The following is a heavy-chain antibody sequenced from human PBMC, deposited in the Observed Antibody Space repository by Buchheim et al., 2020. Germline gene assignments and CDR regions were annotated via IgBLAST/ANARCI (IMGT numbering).Heavy chain of an antibody. CDR1: GFTFSSYG. J-gene: IGHJ6*02. CDR2: ISYDGSNK. CDR3: AKAAFWSGYYWDYYYYGMDV. Sequence: QVQLVESGGGVVQPGRSLRLSCAASGFTFSSYGMHWVRQAPGKGLEWVAVISYDGSNKHYADSVKGRFTISRDNSKNTLYLQMNSLRAEDTAVYYCAKAAFWSGYYWDYYYYGMDVWGQGTT. V-gene: IGHV3-30*18. D-gene: IGHD3-3*01.